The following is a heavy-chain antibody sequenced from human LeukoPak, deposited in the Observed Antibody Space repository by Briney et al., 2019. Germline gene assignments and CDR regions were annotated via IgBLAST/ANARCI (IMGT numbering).Heavy chain of an antibody. Sequence: ASVKVSCKASGYTFTGYYMHWVRQAPGQGLEWMGWINPNSGGTNYAQKLQGRVTMTTDTSTSTAYMELRSLRSDDTAVYYCARTHPLIVVVVAARGDFGHNWFDPWGQGTLVTVSS. CDR3: ARTHPLIVVVVAARGDFGHNWFDP. CDR2: INPNSGGT. CDR1: GYTFTGYY. D-gene: IGHD2-15*01. J-gene: IGHJ5*02. V-gene: IGHV1-2*02.